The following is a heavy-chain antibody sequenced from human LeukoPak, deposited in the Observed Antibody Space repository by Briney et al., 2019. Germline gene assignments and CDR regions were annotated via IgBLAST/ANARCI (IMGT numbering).Heavy chain of an antibody. D-gene: IGHD3-10*01. V-gene: IGHV3-21*01. CDR1: GFTFKSYS. CDR2: FGTRSSSI. J-gene: IGHJ3*02. Sequence: PGGSLRLSCAASGFTFKSYSMNWVRQAPGRGLEWVSSFGTRSSSIYYGDSVKGRFTISRDNAKNSLYLQMNSLRAEDTAVYYCARASGSDYGQGFDIWGQGTMVTVSS. CDR3: ARASGSDYGQGFDI.